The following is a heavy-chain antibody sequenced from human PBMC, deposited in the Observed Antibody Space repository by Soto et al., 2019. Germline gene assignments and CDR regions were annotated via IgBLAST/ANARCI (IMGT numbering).Heavy chain of an antibody. CDR1: GGTFSSYT. CDR3: ARDDSSSWYHFSY. D-gene: IGHD6-13*01. Sequence: QVQLVQSGAEVKKPGSSVKVSCKASGGTFSSYTISWVRQAPGQGLEWMGRIIPILGIANYAQKFQGRVTITADKSTSTAYMELSSLRSEDTAVYYCARDDSSSWYHFSYWGQGTLVTVSS. J-gene: IGHJ4*02. V-gene: IGHV1-69*02. CDR2: IIPILGIA.